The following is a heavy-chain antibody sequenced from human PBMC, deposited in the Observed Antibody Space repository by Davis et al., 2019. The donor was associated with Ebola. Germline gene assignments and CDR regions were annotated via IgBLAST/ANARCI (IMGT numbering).Heavy chain of an antibody. V-gene: IGHV3-74*01. CDR1: GFTFSSYW. J-gene: IGHJ4*02. CDR3: ARVYGYDY. CDR2: INSDGSST. D-gene: IGHD5-18*01. Sequence: HTGGSLRLSCAASGFTFSSYWMHWVRQAPGKGLVWVSLINSDGSSTSYADSVKGRFTISRDNAKNTLYLQMNSLRAEDTAVYYCARVYGYDYWGQGTLVTVSS.